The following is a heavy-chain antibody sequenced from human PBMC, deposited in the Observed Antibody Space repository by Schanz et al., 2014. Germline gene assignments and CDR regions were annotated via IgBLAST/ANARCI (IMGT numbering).Heavy chain of an antibody. CDR2: IGGSDGNT. CDR3: ARDRDQWDGNYLDY. V-gene: IGHV1-18*01. D-gene: IGHD1-26*01. J-gene: IGHJ4*02. CDR1: GYTFTRSG. Sequence: QVQLVQSGGEVKTPGASVKVSCKASGYTFTRSGISWVRQAPGQGLEWMGWIGGSDGNTNVAQKFQGRVTTTTDTSTSTVYMELRSLTSDDSAVYYCARDRDQWDGNYLDYWGQGTLVT.